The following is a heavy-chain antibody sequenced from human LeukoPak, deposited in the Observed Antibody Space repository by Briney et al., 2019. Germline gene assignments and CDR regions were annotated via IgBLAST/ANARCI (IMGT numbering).Heavy chain of an antibody. V-gene: IGHV3-53*05. CDR1: GFTVTDNY. CDR3: AKDQRWLQFFLDY. Sequence: QTGGSLRLSCAASGFTVTDNYMNWVRQSSGKGLEWVSVIYGGGDTNYADSVKGRFTISRDNSKNTLYLQMNSLRAEDTAVYYCAKDQRWLQFFLDYWGQGTLVTVSS. CDR2: IYGGGDT. D-gene: IGHD5-24*01. J-gene: IGHJ4*02.